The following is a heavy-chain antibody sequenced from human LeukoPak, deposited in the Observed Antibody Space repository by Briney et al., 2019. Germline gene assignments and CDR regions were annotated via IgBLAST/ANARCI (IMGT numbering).Heavy chain of an antibody. Sequence: SETLSLTXAVYGGSFSGYYWSWIRQPPGKGLEWIGEINHSGSTNYNPSLKSRVTISVDTSKNQFSLKLSSVTAADTAVYYCARPSSMVRGQTGYFDYWGQGTLVTVSS. J-gene: IGHJ4*02. D-gene: IGHD3-10*01. CDR1: GGSFSGYY. CDR3: ARPSSMVRGQTGYFDY. CDR2: INHSGST. V-gene: IGHV4-34*01.